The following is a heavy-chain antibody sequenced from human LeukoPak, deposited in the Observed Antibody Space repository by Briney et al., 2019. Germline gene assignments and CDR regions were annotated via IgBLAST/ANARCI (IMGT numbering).Heavy chain of an antibody. D-gene: IGHD6-19*01. V-gene: IGHV3-23*01. CDR2: IGDDIVST. CDR3: ASSPSRIAVARGY. J-gene: IGHJ4*02. CDR1: GFTFSSHA. Sequence: GGSLRLSCAAAGFTFSSHAMSWVRQAPGKGLEWVSAIGDDIVSTYYAESVKGRFTISRDNAKNSLYLQMNSLRAEDTAVYYCASSPSRIAVARGYWGQGTLVTVSS.